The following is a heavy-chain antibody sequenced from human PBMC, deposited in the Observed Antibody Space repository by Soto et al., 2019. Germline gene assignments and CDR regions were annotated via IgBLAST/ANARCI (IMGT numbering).Heavy chain of an antibody. CDR3: ARDMVRGIDV. CDR1: GFTFSSYA. J-gene: IGHJ6*02. V-gene: IGHV3-66*01. CDR2: IYSGGST. D-gene: IGHD3-10*01. Sequence: PGGSLRLSCAASGFTFSSYAMTWVRQAPGKGLEWVSVIYSGGSTYYADSVKGRFTISRDNSKNTLYLQMNSLRAEDTAVYYCARDMVRGIDVWGQGTTVTVSS.